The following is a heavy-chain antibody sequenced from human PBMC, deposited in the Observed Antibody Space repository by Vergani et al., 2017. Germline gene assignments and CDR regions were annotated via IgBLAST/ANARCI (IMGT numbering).Heavy chain of an antibody. J-gene: IGHJ4*02. V-gene: IGHV4-39*01. Sequence: QVQLQESGPGLVKPSETLSLPCTVSGYSVISTDYHWGWIRQPPGKGLEWIGSMDYSGSTSYNPSLESRISISFETPKNQFSLRLTSVTAADTAVYYCASKRGACRAAYCHSYDFWGPGTLVGVSS. CDR1: GYSVISTDYH. CDR2: MDYSGST. CDR3: ASKRGACRAAYCHSYDF. D-gene: IGHD2-15*01.